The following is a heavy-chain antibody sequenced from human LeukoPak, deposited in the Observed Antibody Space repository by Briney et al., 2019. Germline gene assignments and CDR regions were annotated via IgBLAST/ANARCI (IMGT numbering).Heavy chain of an antibody. D-gene: IGHD3-10*02. CDR1: GFTFDDYA. CDR3: AELGITMIGGV. CDR2: IRWNSGSI. V-gene: IGHV3-9*01. Sequence: GGSLRLSCAASGFTFDDYATHWVRQAPGKGLEWVSGIRWNSGSIGYADSVKGRFTISRDNAKNSLYLQMNSLRAEDTAVYYCAELGITMIGGVWGKGTTVTISS. J-gene: IGHJ6*04.